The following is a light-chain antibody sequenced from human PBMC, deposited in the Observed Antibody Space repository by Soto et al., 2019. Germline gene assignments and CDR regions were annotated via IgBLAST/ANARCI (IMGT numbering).Light chain of an antibody. Sequence: DIVMTQSPDSLAVSLGERVTINCKSSRSLLNSSNNKNYVAWYQQKPGQPPKLLIYWASTRESGVPDRFSGSGSGTDFTLTIISLQAEDVAVYYCQQYYSTPQTFGQGTKVEIK. V-gene: IGKV4-1*01. CDR1: RSLLNSSNNKNY. CDR2: WAS. CDR3: QQYYSTPQT. J-gene: IGKJ1*01.